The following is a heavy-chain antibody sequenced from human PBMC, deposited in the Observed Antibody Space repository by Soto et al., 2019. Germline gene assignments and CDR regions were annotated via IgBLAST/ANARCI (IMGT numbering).Heavy chain of an antibody. D-gene: IGHD1-1*01. Sequence: PSETLSLTCSVSGGSVTSYYWSWIRQPPGKGMEWIAYIYYSGSTNYNPSLKSRVTVSVDMSKNQFSLTLTSVTAADTAVYYCARGTDNPQIAPNHYGLEVWGQGTRVTVS. J-gene: IGHJ6*02. CDR3: ARGTDNPQIAPNHYGLEV. V-gene: IGHV4-59*02. CDR2: IYYSGST. CDR1: GGSVTSYY.